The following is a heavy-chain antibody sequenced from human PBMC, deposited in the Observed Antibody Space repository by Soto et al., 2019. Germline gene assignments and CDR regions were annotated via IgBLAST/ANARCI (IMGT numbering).Heavy chain of an antibody. CDR1: GGSISSGGYS. V-gene: IGHV4-30-2*01. J-gene: IGHJ4*02. CDR3: ASSRIAVALGY. D-gene: IGHD6-19*01. CDR2: IYHRST. Sequence: QLQLQESGSGLVKPSQTLSLTCAVSGGSISSGGYSWSWIRQPPGKGLEWFGYIYHRSTYYNPSLKSRVTISVDRSKNQFSLKLSSVTAADTAVYYCASSRIAVALGYWGQGTLVTVSS.